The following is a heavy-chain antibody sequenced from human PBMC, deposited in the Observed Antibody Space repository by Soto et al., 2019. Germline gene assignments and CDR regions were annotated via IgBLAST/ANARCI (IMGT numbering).Heavy chain of an antibody. V-gene: IGHV3-30-3*01. CDR2: ISYDGSNK. CDR1: GFTFSSYA. CDR3: ARGSAFDI. J-gene: IGHJ3*02. Sequence: GGSLRLSCAASGFTFSSYAMHWVRQAPGKGLEWVAVISYDGSNKYYADSVKGRFTISRDNSKNTLYLQMNSLRAEDTAVYYCARGSAFDIWGQGTMVTVSS.